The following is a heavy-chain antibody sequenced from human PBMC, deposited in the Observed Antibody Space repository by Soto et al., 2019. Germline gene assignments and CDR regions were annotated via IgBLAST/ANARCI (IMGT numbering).Heavy chain of an antibody. Sequence: QVQLVESGGGVVQPGRSLRLSCAASGFTFSSYAMHWVRQAPGKGLEWVAVISYDGSNNYYADSVKGRFTISRDNSKNTLYLQMNSLRAEDTAVYYCARYQDSSGYYNFDYWGQGTLVTVSS. J-gene: IGHJ4*02. CDR1: GFTFSSYA. D-gene: IGHD3-22*01. CDR2: ISYDGSNN. V-gene: IGHV3-30-3*01. CDR3: ARYQDSSGYYNFDY.